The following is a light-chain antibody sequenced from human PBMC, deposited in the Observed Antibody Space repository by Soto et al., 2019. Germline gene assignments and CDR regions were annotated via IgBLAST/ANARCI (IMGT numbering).Light chain of an antibody. CDR1: QSVSSY. J-gene: IGKJ4*01. CDR3: QQRSYWPLA. V-gene: IGKV3-11*01. Sequence: EIVLTQSPATLSLSPGERATLSCRASQSVSSYLAWYQQKPGQAPRLLIYDASHRATGIPARFSGSGSGTEFTLIISSLEPEDFAVYYCQQRSYWPLAFGGGTKVEIK. CDR2: DAS.